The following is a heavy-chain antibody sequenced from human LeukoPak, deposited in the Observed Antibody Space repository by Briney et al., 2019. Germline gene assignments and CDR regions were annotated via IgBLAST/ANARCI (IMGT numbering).Heavy chain of an antibody. J-gene: IGHJ3*02. V-gene: IGHV4-34*01. CDR3: LKTGTTKQRAFDI. Sequence: PSETLSLTCAVYGGSFSGYYWSWIRQPPGKGLEWIGEINHSGSTNYNPSLKSRVTISVDTSKNQFSLKLSSVTAADTAVYYCLKTGTTKQRAFDIWGQGTMVTVSS. D-gene: IGHD1-1*01. CDR2: INHSGST. CDR1: GGSFSGYY.